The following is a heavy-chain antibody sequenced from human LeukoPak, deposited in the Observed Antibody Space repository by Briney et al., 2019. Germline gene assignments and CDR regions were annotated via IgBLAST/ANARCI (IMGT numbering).Heavy chain of an antibody. D-gene: IGHD1-14*01. V-gene: IGHV3-21*06. Sequence: PGGSLRLSCTASGLTFSTSGFNWVRQAPGKGLEWVASIGPTGSDRYHADSLKGRFTISRDNANNFLYLQMNSLRAEDTAVYYCATETNGRHYDYWGQGTLLTVSS. J-gene: IGHJ4*02. CDR2: IGPTGSDR. CDR3: ATETNGRHYDY. CDR1: GLTFSTSG.